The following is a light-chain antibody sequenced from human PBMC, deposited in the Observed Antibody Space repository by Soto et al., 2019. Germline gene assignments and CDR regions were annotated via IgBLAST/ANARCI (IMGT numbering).Light chain of an antibody. CDR3: HQYSSYLWT. Sequence: DIQMTQSPSTLSASVGDRVTITCRASQSASSWLAWYQQKPGKAPKLPIYKASSLESGVPSRFSGSGSGTEFTLTVSCLQPDDFATYYCHQYSSYLWTFGQGTKVEIK. CDR1: QSASSW. J-gene: IGKJ1*01. CDR2: KAS. V-gene: IGKV1-5*03.